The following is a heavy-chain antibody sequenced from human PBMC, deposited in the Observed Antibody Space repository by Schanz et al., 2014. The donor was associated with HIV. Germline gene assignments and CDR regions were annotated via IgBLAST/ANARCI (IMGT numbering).Heavy chain of an antibody. CDR3: ASTEFPYSSSSDYYYGMDV. Sequence: QVQLVESGGGVVQPGRSLRLSCAASGFTFSSYGMHWVRQAPGKGLEWVAVIWFDGSNKYDADSVKGRFTISRDNSKKTLYLQMNSLRAGDTAVYYCASTEFPYSSSSDYYYGMDVWGQGTTVTVSS. J-gene: IGHJ6*02. CDR2: IWFDGSNK. CDR1: GFTFSSYG. D-gene: IGHD6-6*01. V-gene: IGHV3-33*01.